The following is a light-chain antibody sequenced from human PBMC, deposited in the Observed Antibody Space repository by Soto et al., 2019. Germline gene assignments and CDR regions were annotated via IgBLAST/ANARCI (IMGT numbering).Light chain of an antibody. CDR2: DNS. V-gene: IGLV1-40*01. CDR1: SSNIGAGYD. J-gene: IGLJ3*02. Sequence: QSVLTQPPSVSGAPGQRVTISCSGSSSNIGAGYDIHWYQQLPGTAPKLLIFDNSDRPSGVPERFSVSKSGTSASLALTGLQAEYEADYYCQSYDSSLGAWVFGGGTKVTVL. CDR3: QSYDSSLGAWV.